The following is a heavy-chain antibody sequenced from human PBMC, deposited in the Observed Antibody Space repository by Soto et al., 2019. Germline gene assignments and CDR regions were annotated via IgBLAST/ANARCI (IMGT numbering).Heavy chain of an antibody. CDR3: ARRGYYYDSSGYPPYYFDY. Sequence: QVQLVQSGAEVKKPGASVKVSCKASGYTFTSYGISWVRQAPGQGLEWMGWISAYNGNTNYAQKLQGRVTMTTDTATSKAYMELRSLRSDDTAVYYCARRGYYYDSSGYPPYYFDYWGQGTLVTVSS. J-gene: IGHJ4*02. CDR1: GYTFTSYG. D-gene: IGHD3-22*01. V-gene: IGHV1-18*01. CDR2: ISAYNGNT.